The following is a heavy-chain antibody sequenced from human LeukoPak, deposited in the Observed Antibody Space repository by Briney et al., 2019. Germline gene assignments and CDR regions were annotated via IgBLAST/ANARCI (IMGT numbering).Heavy chain of an antibody. CDR1: GYTLPSYY. J-gene: IGHJ4*02. V-gene: IGHV1-46*03. CDR2: INPSGCST. D-gene: IGHD3-10*01. CDR3: ARDKVGGSGLGSFDY. Sequence: GASVKVSRKASGYTLPSYYMHWVRQPPGQGLEWMGIINPSGCSTRYAQKLQGRVTMNRDTSTSTVYMELSSLRAEDTAVYYCARDKVGGSGLGSFDYWGQGTLVTVSS.